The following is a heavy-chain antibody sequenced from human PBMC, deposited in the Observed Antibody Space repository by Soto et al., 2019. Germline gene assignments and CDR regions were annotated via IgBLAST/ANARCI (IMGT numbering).Heavy chain of an antibody. J-gene: IGHJ5*02. CDR2: INPSGGST. Sequence: QVQLVQSGAEVKKPGASVKVSCKASGYTFTSYYMHWVRQAPGQGLEWMGIINPSGGSTSYAQKFQGRVTMTRDTSTNTVYMELSSLRSEDTAVYYCARAVAAAGYTRFNWFDPWGQGTLVTVSS. D-gene: IGHD6-13*01. CDR3: ARAVAAAGYTRFNWFDP. V-gene: IGHV1-46*03. CDR1: GYTFTSYY.